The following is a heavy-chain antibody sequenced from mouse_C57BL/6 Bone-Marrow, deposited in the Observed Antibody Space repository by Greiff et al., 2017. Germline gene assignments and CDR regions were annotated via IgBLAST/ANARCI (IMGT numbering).Heavy chain of an antibody. Sequence: QVQLQQSGAELVRPGTSVKMSCKASGYTFTNYWIGWAKQRPGHGLEWIGDIYPGGGYTNYNEKFKGKATLTADKSSSTAYMQFSSLTSEDSAIYYCATYYSNYSTFYYAMDYWGQGTSVTVSS. CDR1: GYTFTNYW. V-gene: IGHV1-63*01. CDR3: ATYYSNYSTFYYAMDY. CDR2: IYPGGGYT. J-gene: IGHJ4*01. D-gene: IGHD2-12*01.